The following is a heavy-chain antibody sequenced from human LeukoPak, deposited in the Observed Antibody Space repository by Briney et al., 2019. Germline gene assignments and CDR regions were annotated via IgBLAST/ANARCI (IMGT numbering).Heavy chain of an antibody. V-gene: IGHV4-39*02. J-gene: IGHJ6*02. CDR1: GGSFSNSNYY. CDR2: IYYSGST. CDR3: ATDHRGYSYYYYYYDMDV. Sequence: SETLSLTCTVSGGSFSNSNYYWGWIRQPPGKGLEWIGSIYYSGSTYYNPSLDSRVTISIDMSKNQFSLKLSSVTAADTAVYYCATDHRGYSYYYYYYDMDVWGQGTTVTVSS. D-gene: IGHD5-18*01.